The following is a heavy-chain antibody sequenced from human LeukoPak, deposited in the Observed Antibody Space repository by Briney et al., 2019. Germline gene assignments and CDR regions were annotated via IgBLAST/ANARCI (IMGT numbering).Heavy chain of an antibody. Sequence: ETLSLTCTVSGGSISSSSYYWGWIRQPRGKGLEWVANIKQDGSDKYYVDSVKGRFTISRDNANNSLYLQLNRPRADNTVLYYCVRLTGPTAFAYSSPGTLLTVSS. CDR3: VRLTGPTAFAY. J-gene: IGHJ4*02. CDR1: GGSISSSSYY. CDR2: IKQDGSDK. V-gene: IGHV3-7*01. D-gene: IGHD1-1*01.